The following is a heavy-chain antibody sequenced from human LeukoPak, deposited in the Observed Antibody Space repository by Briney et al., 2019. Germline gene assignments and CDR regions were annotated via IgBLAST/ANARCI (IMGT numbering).Heavy chain of an antibody. CDR2: ISAYSGNT. V-gene: IGHV1-18*01. J-gene: IGHJ4*02. CDR3: ARGPDYGDYPYYFDY. Sequence: ASVKVSCKASGYTFTSYGISWVRQAPGQGLEWMGWISAYSGNTNYAQKLQGRVTMTTDTSTSTAYMELRSLRSDDTAVYYCARGPDYGDYPYYFDYWGQGTLVTVSS. D-gene: IGHD4-17*01. CDR1: GYTFTSYG.